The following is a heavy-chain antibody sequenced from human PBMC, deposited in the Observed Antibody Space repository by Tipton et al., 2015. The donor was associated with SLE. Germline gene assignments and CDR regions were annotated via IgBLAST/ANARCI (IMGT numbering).Heavy chain of an antibody. CDR1: GDSINSHY. V-gene: IGHV4-4*07. Sequence: TLSLTCTVPGDSINSHYWSWIRQSAGKGLEWIGRIYSSGRTNYNPSLKSRVTMSVDTSRKQFSLKLTSVTAADTAVYYCARRGWVDAFDIWGQGTMVIVSS. D-gene: IGHD6-19*01. CDR3: ARRGWVDAFDI. CDR2: IYSSGRT. J-gene: IGHJ3*02.